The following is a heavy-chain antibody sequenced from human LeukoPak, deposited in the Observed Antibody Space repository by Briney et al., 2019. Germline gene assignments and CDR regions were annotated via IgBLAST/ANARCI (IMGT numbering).Heavy chain of an antibody. CDR3: ARSPSYYYDSSGYYSGMDV. Sequence: GGSLRLSCASSGFTFSSYSMNWVRQAPGKGLAWVSFISSSSSYIYYANSVKGRFTISRDDAKNSLYLQMNSLRAEDTAVYYCARSPSYYYDSSGYYSGMDVWGQGTTVTVSS. J-gene: IGHJ6*02. CDR1: GFTFSSYS. CDR2: ISSSSSYI. V-gene: IGHV3-21*01. D-gene: IGHD3-22*01.